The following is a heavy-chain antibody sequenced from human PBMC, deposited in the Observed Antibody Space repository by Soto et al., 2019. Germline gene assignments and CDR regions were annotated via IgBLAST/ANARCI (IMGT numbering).Heavy chain of an antibody. J-gene: IGHJ5*02. CDR3: ARQPYDSSGYYYGA. CDR2: MYSSGYT. CDR1: AGSISRSNYY. D-gene: IGHD3-22*01. V-gene: IGHV4-39*01. Sequence: QLQLQESGPGLVKPSETLSLTCTVSAGSISRSNYYWGWIRQPPGKGLEWIGSMYSSGYTYYNPSLKSRVTRAVDTSKNQSSLKLTSVSAADTAVYYCARQPYDSSGYYYGAWGQGPLVTVSS.